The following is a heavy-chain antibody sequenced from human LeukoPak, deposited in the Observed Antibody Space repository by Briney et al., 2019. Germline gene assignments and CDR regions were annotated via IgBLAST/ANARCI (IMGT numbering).Heavy chain of an antibody. CDR2: IYYSGST. CDR1: GGSISSSSYS. J-gene: IGHJ5*02. D-gene: IGHD5-18*01. CDR3: ARLGGYSYGDNWFDP. V-gene: IGHV4-39*07. Sequence: PSETLSLTCTVSGGSISSSSYSWGWIRQPPGKGLEWIGSIYYSGSTNYNPSLKSRVTISVDTSKNQFSLKLSSVTAADTAVYYCARLGGYSYGDNWFDPWGQGTLVTVSS.